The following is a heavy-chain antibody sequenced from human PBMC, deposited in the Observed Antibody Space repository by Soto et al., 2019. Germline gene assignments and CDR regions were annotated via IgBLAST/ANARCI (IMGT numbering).Heavy chain of an antibody. CDR3: ARFYGDYSNWFDP. CDR2: IYHSGST. D-gene: IGHD4-17*01. J-gene: IGHJ5*02. CDR1: GDSISSGGYS. V-gene: IGHV4-30-2*01. Sequence: SETLSLTCAVSGDSISSGGYSWSWIRQPPGKGLEWIGYIYHSGSTYYNPSLKSRVTISIDRSKNQFSLKLSSVTAADTAAYYCARFYGDYSNWFDPWGQGTLGTVSS.